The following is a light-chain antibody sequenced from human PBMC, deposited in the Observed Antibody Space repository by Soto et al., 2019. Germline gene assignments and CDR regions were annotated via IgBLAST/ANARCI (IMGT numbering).Light chain of an antibody. CDR3: SSYTISSTYV. J-gene: IGLJ1*01. CDR1: SSDVGGYNY. V-gene: IGLV2-14*01. CDR2: DVS. Sequence: QSALTQPASVSGSPGQSITISCTGTSSDVGGYNYVSWYQQHPGKAPTLMIYDVSNRPSGVSNRFSGSKSGNTASLTISGLQAEDEADHYCSSYTISSTYVFGNGTKVTVL.